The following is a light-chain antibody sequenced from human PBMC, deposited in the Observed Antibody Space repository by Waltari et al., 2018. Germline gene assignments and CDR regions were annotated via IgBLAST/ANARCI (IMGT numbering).Light chain of an antibody. CDR3: QQYNDWPPLT. CDR2: GAS. V-gene: IGKV3-15*01. CDR1: QSVNRF. J-gene: IGKJ4*01. Sequence: CKASQSVNRFVAWYQQKPGQAPRLLIYGASTRATGIPARFSGSGSGTEFTLTISSLQSEDFAVYYCQQYNDWPPLTFGGGTKLEIK.